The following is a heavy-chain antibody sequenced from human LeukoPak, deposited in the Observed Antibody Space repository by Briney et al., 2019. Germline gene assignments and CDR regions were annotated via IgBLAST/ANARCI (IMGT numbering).Heavy chain of an antibody. CDR2: IIPIFGTE. D-gene: IGHD5-18*01. Sequence: ASVKLSCKASGGTFTSYAISWVRQAPGQGVEWRGGIIPIFGTENYAQKFQGRVTITTDESTRTAYMELSSLRSADTAVYYCASEYSYGFSVYADYGGQRTLVTVSS. CDR3: ASEYSYGFSVYADY. CDR1: GGTFTSYA. V-gene: IGHV1-69*05. J-gene: IGHJ4*02.